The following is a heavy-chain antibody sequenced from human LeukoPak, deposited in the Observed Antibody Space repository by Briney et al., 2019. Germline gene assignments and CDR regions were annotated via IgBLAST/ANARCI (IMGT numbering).Heavy chain of an antibody. J-gene: IGHJ4*02. Sequence: GGSLRLSCAASGFTFSNYAMGWVRQAPGKGLEWVSAIRGSGDSTYYADSVKGRLTISRDNSENALYREMNSLRAGDTAIYYCAKSLRKYNPSTGYYPFDYWGQGTLVTVSS. D-gene: IGHD3-9*01. CDR2: IRGSGDST. CDR3: AKSLRKYNPSTGYYPFDY. V-gene: IGHV3-23*01. CDR1: GFTFSNYA.